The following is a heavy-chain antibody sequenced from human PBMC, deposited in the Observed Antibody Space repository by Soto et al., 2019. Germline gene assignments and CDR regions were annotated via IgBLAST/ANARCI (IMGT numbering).Heavy chain of an antibody. D-gene: IGHD2-15*01. CDR3: ARPGRGYCSGGSCYYLY. Sequence: PSETLSLTCTVSGGSISSSSYYWGWIRQPPGKGLEWIGSIYYSGSTYYNPSLKSRVTISVDTSENQFSLKLSSVTAADTAVYYFARPGRGYCSGGSCYYLYWGQGTLVTVSS. V-gene: IGHV4-39*01. CDR2: IYYSGST. J-gene: IGHJ4*02. CDR1: GGSISSSSYY.